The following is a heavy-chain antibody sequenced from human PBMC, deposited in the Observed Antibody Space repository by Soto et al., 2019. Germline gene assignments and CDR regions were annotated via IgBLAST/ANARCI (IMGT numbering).Heavy chain of an antibody. CDR1: GGSISSGGYY. D-gene: IGHD4-4*01. J-gene: IGHJ4*02. CDR3: ARGMTTVTTFDY. V-gene: IGHV4-31*03. Sequence: SETLSLTCTVSGGSISSGGYYWSWIRQHPGKGLEWIGYIYYSGSTYYNPSLKSRVTISVDRSKNQFSLKLSSVTAADTAVYYFARGMTTVTTFDYWGQGTLVTVSS. CDR2: IYYSGST.